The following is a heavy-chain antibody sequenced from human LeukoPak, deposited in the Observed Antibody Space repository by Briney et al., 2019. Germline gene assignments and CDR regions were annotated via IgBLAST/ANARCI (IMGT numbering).Heavy chain of an antibody. CDR1: GGSISSYY. CDR2: IYYSGNT. CDR3: ARGGYYYDSSGYSDAFDI. V-gene: IGHV4-59*01. J-gene: IGHJ3*02. D-gene: IGHD3-22*01. Sequence: KASETLSLTCTVSGGSISSYYWSWIRQPPGKGLEWIGYIYYSGNTNYNPSLKSRVTISVDTSKNQFSLKLSSVTAADTAVYYCARGGYYYDSSGYSDAFDIWGLGTMVTVSS.